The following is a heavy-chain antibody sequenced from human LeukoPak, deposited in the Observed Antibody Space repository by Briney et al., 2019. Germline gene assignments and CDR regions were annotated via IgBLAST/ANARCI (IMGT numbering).Heavy chain of an antibody. Sequence: GGSLRLSGAASGFTFSHYGVHWVRQAPGEGLEWVAFIRDDEVTKYYSDSVEGRFTISRDNSENTLYLQMNSLRAEDTAVYYCAKSGTTYCSDSGCYLDVWGRGTLVTVSS. J-gene: IGHJ3*01. V-gene: IGHV3-30*02. CDR2: IRDDEVTK. CDR1: GFTFSHYG. CDR3: AKSGTTYCSDSGCYLDV. D-gene: IGHD2-2*01.